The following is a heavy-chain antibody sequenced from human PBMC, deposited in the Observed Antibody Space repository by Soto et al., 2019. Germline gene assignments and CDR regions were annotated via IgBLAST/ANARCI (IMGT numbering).Heavy chain of an antibody. V-gene: IGHV1-3*01. D-gene: IGHD1-26*01. J-gene: IGHJ6*02. CDR1: GYTFTSYA. CDR3: ARPTKTQWADYYYYGMDV. Sequence: KGGRASVKVSCKASGYTFTSYAVHWVRQAPGQRLEWMGWINAGNGNTKYSQKFQGRVTFTRDTSASTAYMELSSLRSEDTAVYYCARPTKTQWADYYYYGMDVWGQGTKVTVSS. CDR2: INAGNGNT.